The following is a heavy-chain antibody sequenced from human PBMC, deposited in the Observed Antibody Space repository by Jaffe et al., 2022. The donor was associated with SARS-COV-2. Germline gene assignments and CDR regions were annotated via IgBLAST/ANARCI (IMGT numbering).Heavy chain of an antibody. V-gene: IGHV4-61*02. CDR3: ARGMITFGGVIVLDYYYGMDV. CDR2: IYTSGST. J-gene: IGHJ6*02. Sequence: QVQLQESGPGLVKPSQTLSLTCTVSGGSISSGSYYWSWIRQPAGKGLEWIGRIYTSGSTNYNPSLKSRVTISVDTSKNQFSLKLSSVTAADTAVYYCARGMITFGGVIVLDYYYGMDVWGQGTTVTVSS. D-gene: IGHD3-16*02. CDR1: GGSISSGSYY.